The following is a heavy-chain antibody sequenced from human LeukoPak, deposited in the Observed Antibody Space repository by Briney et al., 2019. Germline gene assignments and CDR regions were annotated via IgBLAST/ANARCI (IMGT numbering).Heavy chain of an antibody. V-gene: IGHV4-61*02. Sequence: SETLSLTCTVSGGSISSGSYYWSWIRQPAGKGLEWIGRIYTSGSTNYNPSLKSRVTMSVDTSKNQFSLKVSSVTAADTAVYYCARAVAGTYYYYYMDVWGKGTTVTVSS. J-gene: IGHJ6*03. CDR3: ARAVAGTYYYYYMDV. D-gene: IGHD6-19*01. CDR2: IYTSGST. CDR1: GGSISSGSYY.